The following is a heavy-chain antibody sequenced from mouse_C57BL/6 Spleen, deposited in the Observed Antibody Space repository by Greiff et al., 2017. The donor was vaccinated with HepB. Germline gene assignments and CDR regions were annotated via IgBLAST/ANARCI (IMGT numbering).Heavy chain of an antibody. Sequence: QVQLQQSGAELVRPGTSVKVSCKASGYAFTNYLIEWVKQRPGQGLEWIGVINPGSGGTNYNEKFKGKATLTADKSSSTAYMQLSSLTSEDSAVYFCARDGPYDGYYVSYAMDYWGQGTSVTVSS. D-gene: IGHD2-3*01. V-gene: IGHV1-54*01. CDR1: GYAFTNYL. CDR2: INPGSGGT. CDR3: ARDGPYDGYYVSYAMDY. J-gene: IGHJ4*01.